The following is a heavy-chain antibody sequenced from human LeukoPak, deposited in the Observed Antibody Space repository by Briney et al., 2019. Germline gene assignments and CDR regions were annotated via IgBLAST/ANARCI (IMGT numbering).Heavy chain of an antibody. CDR1: GFTFSSYW. J-gene: IGHJ4*02. CDR2: ISSSSSYI. D-gene: IGHD4-23*01. V-gene: IGHV3-21*01. CDR3: ARVGDYGGNFDY. Sequence: GSLRLSCAASGFTFSSYWMNWVRQAPGKGLEWVSSISSSSSYIYYADSVKGRFTISRDNAKNSLYLQMNSLRAEDTAVYYCARVGDYGGNFDYWGQGTLVTVSS.